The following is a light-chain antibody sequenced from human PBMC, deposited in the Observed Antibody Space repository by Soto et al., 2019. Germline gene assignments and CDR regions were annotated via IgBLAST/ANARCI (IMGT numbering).Light chain of an antibody. V-gene: IGKV1-5*03. J-gene: IGKJ1*01. CDR1: QSISSW. CDR2: KAS. CDR3: QHYYRSST. Sequence: DIQMTQSPSTLSASVGDRVTITCRASQSISSWLAWYQQKPGKAPKLLIYKASTLESGVPSRFSGSGYGTEFNLTISSLQADDFATYYCQHYYRSSTFGQGTKVEI.